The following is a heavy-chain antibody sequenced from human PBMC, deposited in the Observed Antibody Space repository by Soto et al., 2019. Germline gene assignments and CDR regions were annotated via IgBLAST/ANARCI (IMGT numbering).Heavy chain of an antibody. CDR3: AKERSDYYGSGSSFDP. CDR1: GFTFDDYA. Sequence: ASGFTFDDYAMHWVRQAPGKGLEWVSGISWNSGSIGYADSVKGRFTISRDNAKNSLYPQMNSLRAEDTALYYFAKERSDYYGSGSSFDPWGQGTLVTVSS. D-gene: IGHD3-10*01. CDR2: ISWNSGSI. J-gene: IGHJ5*02. V-gene: IGHV3-9*01.